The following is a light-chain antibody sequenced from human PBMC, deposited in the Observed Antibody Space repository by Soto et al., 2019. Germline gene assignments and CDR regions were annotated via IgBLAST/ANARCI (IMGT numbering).Light chain of an antibody. V-gene: IGKV1-6*01. J-gene: IGKJ1*01. CDR1: QDIRNE. Sequence: AIQMTQSPPSLSASVGDRVILTCRASQDIRNELGWYQQKPGKAPKLLIHATSNLPGGVPLRSSGSGSGTDFTLTISSLQPEDFATYYCLQEDSNPRTFGQVTRVEL. CDR2: ATS. CDR3: LQEDSNPRT.